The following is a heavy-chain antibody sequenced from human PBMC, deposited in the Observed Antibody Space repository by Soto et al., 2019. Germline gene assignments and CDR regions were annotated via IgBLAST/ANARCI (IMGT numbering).Heavy chain of an antibody. J-gene: IGHJ4*02. CDR2: IKSKGGGEAK. CDR3: AWDISGRFPTDH. V-gene: IGHV3-15*07. D-gene: IGHD2-15*01. CDR1: GLKFSDAW. Sequence: EVQLVESGGGLVKPGDSLRLSCAVSGLKFSDAWMNWVRQAPGKGLEWVGRIKSKGGGEAKDYAAPGKGRFAISRDDSRDTLYWQMTSLRLEGTAVYYGAWDISGRFPTDHWGQGSLVTVS.